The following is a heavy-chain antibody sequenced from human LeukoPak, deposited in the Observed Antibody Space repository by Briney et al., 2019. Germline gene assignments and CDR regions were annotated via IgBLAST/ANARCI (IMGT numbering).Heavy chain of an antibody. Sequence: ASMKVSCKASGDTFTDYSVHWVRQAPGQGLEWMGWSDPYRGGTNYAQKFQGRVTMTRDTSISTAYMELNSLSSDDTAVYYCARGRNWFDPWGQGTLVTVSP. J-gene: IGHJ5*02. CDR2: SDPYRGGT. CDR1: GDTFTDYS. CDR3: ARGRNWFDP. V-gene: IGHV1-2*02.